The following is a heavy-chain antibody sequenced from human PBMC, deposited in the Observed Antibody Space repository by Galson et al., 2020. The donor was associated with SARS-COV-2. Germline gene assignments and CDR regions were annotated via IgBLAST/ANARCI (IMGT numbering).Heavy chain of an antibody. J-gene: IGHJ4*02. V-gene: IGHV4-61*02. CDR2: LSTSGST. CDR1: GGSITSGSYY. D-gene: IGHD4-4*01. Sequence: SETLSLTCAVSGGSITSGSYYCSWLRQPAGKGLEWIGRLSTSGSTNYNPSLESRFTISVDTSKNQFSLNVSSVTAADTAVYYCARATYRNYMRHFDSWGRGTLVSVSS. CDR3: ARATYRNYMRHFDS.